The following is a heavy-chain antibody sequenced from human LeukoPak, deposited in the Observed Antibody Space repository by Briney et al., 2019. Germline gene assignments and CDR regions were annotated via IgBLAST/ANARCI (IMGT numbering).Heavy chain of an antibody. J-gene: IGHJ4*02. D-gene: IGHD6-13*01. CDR3: ARGSQQLVLMYYFDY. V-gene: IGHV1-8*01. CDR1: GYTFSRYD. Sequence: EASVKVSCKASGYTFSRYDINWVRQATGQGLEWMGWMNPNSGNTGYAQKFQGRVTMTRNTSISTAYMELSSLRSEDTAVYYCARGSQQLVLMYYFDYWGQGTLVTVSS. CDR2: MNPNSGNT.